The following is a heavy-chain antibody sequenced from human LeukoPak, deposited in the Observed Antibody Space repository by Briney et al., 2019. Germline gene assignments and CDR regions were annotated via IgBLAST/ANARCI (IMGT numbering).Heavy chain of an antibody. J-gene: IGHJ6*03. CDR3: ARDGSWSQRHYYYYYMDV. D-gene: IGHD6-13*01. CDR2: INPNSGGT. V-gene: IGHV1-2*02. Sequence: ASVKVSCKASGYTFTGYYMHWVRQAPGQGLEWMGWINPNSGGTNYAQKFQGRVTMTRDTSISTAYMELSRLRSDDTAVYYCARDGSWSQRHYYYYYMDVWGKGTMVTVSS. CDR1: GYTFTGYY.